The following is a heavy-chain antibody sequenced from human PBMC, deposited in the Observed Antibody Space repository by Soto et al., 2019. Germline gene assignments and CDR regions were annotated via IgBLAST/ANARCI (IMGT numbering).Heavy chain of an antibody. J-gene: IGHJ6*02. CDR1: GYSFTSYW. D-gene: IGHD6-13*01. V-gene: IGHV5-51*01. Sequence: GASLKISAKGFGYSFTSYWIGWVRQMPGKGLEWMGIIYPGDSDTRYSPSFQGQVTISADKSISTAYLQWSSLKASDTAMYYCARTSAAGKYYYGMDVWGQGTTVTVSS. CDR2: IYPGDSDT. CDR3: ARTSAAGKYYYGMDV.